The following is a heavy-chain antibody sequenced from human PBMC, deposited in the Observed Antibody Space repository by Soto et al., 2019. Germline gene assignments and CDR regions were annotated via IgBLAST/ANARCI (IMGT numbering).Heavy chain of an antibody. V-gene: IGHV3-43*01. CDR1: GFTFDDYT. D-gene: IGHD2-2*01. J-gene: IGHJ6*04. Sequence: GGSLRLSCAASGFTFDDYTMHWVRQAPGKGLEWVSLISWDGGSTYYADSVKGRFTISRDNSKNSLYLQMNSLRTEDTALYYCAKPAVPPTVTIDYAMDVRGIGTKLTVPS. CDR3: AKPAVPPTVTIDYAMDV. CDR2: ISWDGGST.